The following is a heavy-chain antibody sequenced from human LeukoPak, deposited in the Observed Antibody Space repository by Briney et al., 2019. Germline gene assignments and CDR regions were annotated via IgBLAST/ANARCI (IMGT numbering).Heavy chain of an antibody. CDR2: ISAYSGHA. V-gene: IGHV1-18*01. CDR3: ARVLGDGYVPAHY. J-gene: IGHJ4*02. CDR1: GYTFTIYG. Sequence: ASVTVSCTSFGYTFTIYGISWVRQAPAQGREWMGWISAYSGHASYAQALQGRVTMTTDKSTSADYPELRSLRSGDTPMYYSARVLGDGYVPAHYWGQGTLVTASS. D-gene: IGHD5-24*01.